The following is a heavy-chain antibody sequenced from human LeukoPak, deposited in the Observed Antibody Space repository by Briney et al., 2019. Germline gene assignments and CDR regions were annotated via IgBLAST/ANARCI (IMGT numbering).Heavy chain of an antibody. V-gene: IGHV4-39*01. CDR1: GGSISSSSYY. D-gene: IGHD5-12*01. CDR2: IYYSGST. Sequence: PSETLSLTCTVSGGSISSSSYYWGWIRQPPGKGLEWIGSIYYSGSTYYNPSLKSRVTISVDTSKNQFSLKLSSVTAADTAVYYCARRSGDIVAVKGAYYFDYWGQGTLVTVSS. J-gene: IGHJ4*02. CDR3: ARRSGDIVAVKGAYYFDY.